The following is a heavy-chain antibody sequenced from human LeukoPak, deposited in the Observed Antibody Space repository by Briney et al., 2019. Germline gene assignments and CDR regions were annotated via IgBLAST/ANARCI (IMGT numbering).Heavy chain of an antibody. CDR3: AKESGSYLDY. J-gene: IGHJ4*02. V-gene: IGHV3-30*18. CDR2: ISYDGSNK. D-gene: IGHD1-26*01. Sequence: PGGSLRLSCAASGFTFSSYVMHWVRQAPGKGLEWVAVISYDGSNKYYADSVKGRFTISRDNSKNTLYLQMNSLRAEDTAVYYCAKESGSYLDYWGQGTLVTVSS. CDR1: GFTFSSYV.